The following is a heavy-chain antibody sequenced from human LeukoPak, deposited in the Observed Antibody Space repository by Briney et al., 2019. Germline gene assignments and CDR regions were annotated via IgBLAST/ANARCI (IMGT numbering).Heavy chain of an antibody. V-gene: IGHV1-2*02. CDR1: GYTITGHY. Sequence: GSVKVSCKASGYTITGHYMQWARHAPGQGLEWMGWINPNSGGTNYAQKIQGRVTMTRDTSISTAHMALSRLRSDDTAVYYCARDSVGDTRIVVVIELDPWGQGTLVTVSS. CDR2: INPNSGGT. J-gene: IGHJ5*02. CDR3: ARDSVGDTRIVVVIELDP. D-gene: IGHD3-22*01.